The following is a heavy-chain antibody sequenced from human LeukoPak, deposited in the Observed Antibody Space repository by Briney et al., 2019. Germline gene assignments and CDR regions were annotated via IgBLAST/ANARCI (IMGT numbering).Heavy chain of an antibody. V-gene: IGHV4-59*01. CDR2: IYYSGST. CDR1: GGSISSYY. D-gene: IGHD2-2*01. Sequence: NSSETLSLTCTVSGGSISSYYWSWIRQPPGKGLEWIGYIYYSGSTNYSPSLKSRVTISVDTSKNQFSLKLSSVTAADMAVYYCARLARAIVVVPAAADYWGQGTLVTVSS. CDR3: ARLARAIVVVPAAADY. J-gene: IGHJ4*02.